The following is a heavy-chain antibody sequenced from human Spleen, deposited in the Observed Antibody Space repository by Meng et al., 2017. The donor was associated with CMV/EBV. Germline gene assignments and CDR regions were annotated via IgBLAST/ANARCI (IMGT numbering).Heavy chain of an antibody. CDR3: VSEGGAYCGDDC. CDR2: ISGTGDTT. D-gene: IGHD2-21*01. J-gene: IGHJ4*02. Sequence: GGSLRLSCAASGFTFTNSAMGWVRQAPGKGLEWVSSISGTGDTTYYADSVKGRFAISRDTSKNTLYLQMNSLRAEDTAVYYCVSEGGAYCGDDCSGQGTLVTVSS. V-gene: IGHV3-23*01. CDR1: GFTFTNSA.